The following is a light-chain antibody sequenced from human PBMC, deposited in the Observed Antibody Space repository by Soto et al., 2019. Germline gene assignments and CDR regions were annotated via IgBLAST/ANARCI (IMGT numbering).Light chain of an antibody. CDR1: QSLNSW. CDR2: KTS. Sequence: DIQMTQSPSTLSASVGDRVSITCRASQSLNSWLAWYQQKPGKAPKLLIYKTSTLESGVPSRFSGSGYGTEFTLTISNLQPDDFATYYCQQYNTSSFGQGTKVDIK. CDR3: QQYNTSS. V-gene: IGKV1-5*03. J-gene: IGKJ1*01.